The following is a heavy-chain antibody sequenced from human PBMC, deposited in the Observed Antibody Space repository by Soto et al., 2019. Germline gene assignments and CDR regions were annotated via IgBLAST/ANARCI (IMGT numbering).Heavy chain of an antibody. Sequence: SVKVSCKASGGTFSSYTISWVRQAPGQGLEWMGRIIPILGIANYAQKFQGRVTITADKSTSTAYMELSSLRSEDTAVYYCATSWELLRSYYFDYWGQGTLVTVSS. CDR3: ATSWELLRSYYFDY. CDR2: IIPILGIA. J-gene: IGHJ4*02. CDR1: GGTFSSYT. V-gene: IGHV1-69*02. D-gene: IGHD1-26*01.